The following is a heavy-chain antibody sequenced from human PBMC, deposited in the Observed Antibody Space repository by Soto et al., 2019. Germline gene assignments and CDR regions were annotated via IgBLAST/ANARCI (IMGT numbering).Heavy chain of an antibody. Sequence: GASVKVSCKASGYSFTSYALHWVRQAPGQRLEWMGWINAGNGNTKYSQKFQGRVTITRDTSASTAYMELSSLRSGDTAVYYCGRDLWDSVYHYYFDYWGQGTQVTVSS. CDR3: GRDLWDSVYHYYFDY. CDR2: INAGNGNT. CDR1: GYSFTSYA. V-gene: IGHV1-3*01. J-gene: IGHJ4*02. D-gene: IGHD5-12*01.